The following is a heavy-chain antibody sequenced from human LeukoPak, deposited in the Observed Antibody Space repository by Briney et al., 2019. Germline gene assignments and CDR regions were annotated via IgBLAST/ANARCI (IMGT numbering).Heavy chain of an antibody. V-gene: IGHV4-59*01. Sequence: SETLSLTCTVSGGSISSYYRSWIRQPPGKGLEWIGYIYYSGSTNYNPSLKSRVTISVDTSKNQFSLKLSSVTAAETAVYYCARGLAATIAFDYWGQGTLVTVSS. CDR1: GGSISSYY. D-gene: IGHD5-12*01. CDR2: IYYSGST. CDR3: ARGLAATIAFDY. J-gene: IGHJ4*02.